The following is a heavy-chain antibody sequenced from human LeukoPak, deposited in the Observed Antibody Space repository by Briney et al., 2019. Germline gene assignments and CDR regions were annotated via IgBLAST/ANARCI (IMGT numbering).Heavy chain of an antibody. J-gene: IGHJ4*02. CDR1: GGSISSYY. CDR2: IYYSGST. Sequence: SETLSLTCTVSGGSISSYYWSWIRQPPGKGLEWIGYIYYSGSTNYNPSLKSRVTISVDTSKNQFSLKLSSVTAADTAVYYCARQVVITKTFDYWGQGTLVTVSS. D-gene: IGHD3-22*01. V-gene: IGHV4-59*08. CDR3: ARQVVITKTFDY.